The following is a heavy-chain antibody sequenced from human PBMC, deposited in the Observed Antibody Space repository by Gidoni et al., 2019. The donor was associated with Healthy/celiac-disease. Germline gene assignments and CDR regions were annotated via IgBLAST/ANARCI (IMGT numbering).Heavy chain of an antibody. J-gene: IGHJ4*02. D-gene: IGHD3-22*01. CDR1: GFTFSSYS. Sequence: EVQLVESGGGLVKPGGSLRLSCAASGFTFSSYSMNWVRQAPGKGLEWVSSISSSSSYIYYADSVKGRFTISRDNAKNSLYLQMNSLRAEDTAVYYCARDNDYDSSGYSNWGQGTLVTVSS. V-gene: IGHV3-21*01. CDR3: ARDNDYDSSGYSN. CDR2: ISSSSSYI.